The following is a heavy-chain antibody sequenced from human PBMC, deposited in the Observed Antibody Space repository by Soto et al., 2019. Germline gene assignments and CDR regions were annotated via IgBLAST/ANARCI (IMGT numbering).Heavy chain of an antibody. D-gene: IGHD3-10*01. J-gene: IGHJ2*01. CDR3: ARGGSSGTYYDQWNFDP. CDR2: IYGGGRT. V-gene: IGHV3-66*01. Sequence: PGGSLRLSCAASGFTVSNTYMSWVRQAPGKGLEWVSIIYGGGRTYHADSVKGRFSSSRENSNNTLYLQMNSLRAEDSAVYYCARGGSSGTYYDQWNFDPWGRGTLVXVSS. CDR1: GFTVSNTY.